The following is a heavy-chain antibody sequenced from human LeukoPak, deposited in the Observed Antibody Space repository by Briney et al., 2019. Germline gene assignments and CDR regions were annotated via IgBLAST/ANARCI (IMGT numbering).Heavy chain of an antibody. CDR2: IWSDGTNE. D-gene: IGHD4-11*01. CDR3: AEDAQRGFDYSNSLQY. Sequence: GRSLRLSCAASGFTFSHFGMHWVRQAPGKGLEWVAVIWSDGTNEYYADSVKGRFSISRDNSKNTVSLQMNSLRAEDTAVYFCAEDAQRGFDYSNSLQYWGQGTLVTVSS. V-gene: IGHV3-33*03. J-gene: IGHJ4*02. CDR1: GFTFSHFG.